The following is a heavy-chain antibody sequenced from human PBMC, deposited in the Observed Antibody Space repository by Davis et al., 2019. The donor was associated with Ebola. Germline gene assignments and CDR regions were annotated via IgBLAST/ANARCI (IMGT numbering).Heavy chain of an antibody. CDR2: VKQDGSDT. V-gene: IGHV3-7*01. Sequence: GESLKISCAASGFSFSTYAMHWVRQTPGKGLEWVANVKQDGSDTYYVDSVKGRFIISRDNTKNSIYLEMNDLRVDDTAVYYCATLPGGRGMDVWGQGTTVTVSS. CDR3: ATLPGGRGMDV. D-gene: IGHD3-10*01. J-gene: IGHJ6*02. CDR1: GFSFSTYA.